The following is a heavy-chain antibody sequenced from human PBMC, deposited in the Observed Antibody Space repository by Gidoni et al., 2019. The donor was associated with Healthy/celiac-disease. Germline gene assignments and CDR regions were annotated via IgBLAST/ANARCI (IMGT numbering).Heavy chain of an antibody. CDR1: GFTFSSYA. J-gene: IGHJ5*02. D-gene: IGHD2-15*01. Sequence: EVQLLESGGGLVQPGGSLRLSCAASGFTFSSYAMSWVRQAPGKGLEWVSAISGSGGSTYYADSVKGRFTISRDNSKNTLYLQMNSLRAEDTAVYYCAKESVVVVVAATFDWFDPWGQGTLVTVSS. V-gene: IGHV3-23*01. CDR2: ISGSGGST. CDR3: AKESVVVVVAATFDWFDP.